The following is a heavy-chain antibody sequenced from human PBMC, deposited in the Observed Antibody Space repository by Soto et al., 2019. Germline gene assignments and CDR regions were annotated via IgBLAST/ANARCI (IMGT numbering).Heavy chain of an antibody. CDR1: GYTFTNYE. V-gene: IGHV1-8*01. CDR2: ISPQSGDT. CDR3: ARGPNVAIVSTGVYWFDP. D-gene: IGHD5-12*01. J-gene: IGHJ5*02. Sequence: ASVKVSCKASGYTFTNYEIIWVRQTTGQGLEWGGRISPQSGDTGYGEKFRGRVTVTRDTSISTVYMELRSLTSEDTGVYFCARGPNVAIVSTGVYWFDPWGQGTLVTVSS.